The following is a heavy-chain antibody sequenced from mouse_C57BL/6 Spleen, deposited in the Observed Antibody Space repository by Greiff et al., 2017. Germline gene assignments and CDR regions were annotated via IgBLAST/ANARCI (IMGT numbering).Heavy chain of an antibody. Sequence: QVQLQQPGAELVKPGASVKLSCKASGYTFTSYWMQWVEQRPGQGLEWIGEIDPSDSYTNYNQKFKGKATLTVDTSSSTAYMQLSSLTSEDSAVYYCARSRAITTVVDYWGQGTLVTVSA. J-gene: IGHJ3*01. CDR3: ARSRAITTVVDY. V-gene: IGHV1-50*01. CDR2: IDPSDSYT. D-gene: IGHD1-1*01. CDR1: GYTFTSYW.